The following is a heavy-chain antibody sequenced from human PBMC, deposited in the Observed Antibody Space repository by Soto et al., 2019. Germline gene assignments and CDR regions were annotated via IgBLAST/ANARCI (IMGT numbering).Heavy chain of an antibody. CDR3: ARASGNYSPGGFDY. D-gene: IGHD1-26*01. V-gene: IGHV3-74*03. CDR1: GFTFSNYW. J-gene: IGHJ4*02. Sequence: EVHLVESGGGLVQPGGSLRLSCVASGFTFSNYWMHWVRQVPGKGLVWVSRIYNDGRETTYADSVKGRFTISRDNAKNTLYLQMNSLRADDTALYYCARASGNYSPGGFDYWGQGNLVTVSS. CDR2: IYNDGRET.